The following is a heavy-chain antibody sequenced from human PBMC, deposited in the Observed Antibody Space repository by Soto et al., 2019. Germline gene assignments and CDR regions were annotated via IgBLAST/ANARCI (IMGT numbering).Heavy chain of an antibody. Sequence: EEQLVESGGDFIQPGGSLRLSCAASGFSVSDTYMGWVRQGPGQGLELVSVIYRDGTTYDTDSLKGRITVSRDNAKNTVYLQMSRLRDEDTAVYYCARIEFYYDDSGQSTLRYFDLWGRGALVTVSS. V-gene: IGHV3-53*01. CDR2: IYRDGTT. J-gene: IGHJ2*01. D-gene: IGHD3-16*01. CDR1: GFSVSDTY. CDR3: ARIEFYYDDSGQSTLRYFDL.